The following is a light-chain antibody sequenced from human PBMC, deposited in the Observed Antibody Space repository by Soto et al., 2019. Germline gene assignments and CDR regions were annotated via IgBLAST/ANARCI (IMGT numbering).Light chain of an antibody. CDR2: GAS. Sequence: EIVMAQSPATLSGSPGERPTLSVRAGQSVSRSLAWYQQKPGQPPRLLIYGASTRATGIPERFSGSGSRTDFSLSISGLQPEDFAVYYCQQYDTFPQTFGPGTKVDIK. V-gene: IGKV3D-15*01. J-gene: IGKJ1*01. CDR1: QSVSRS. CDR3: QQYDTFPQT.